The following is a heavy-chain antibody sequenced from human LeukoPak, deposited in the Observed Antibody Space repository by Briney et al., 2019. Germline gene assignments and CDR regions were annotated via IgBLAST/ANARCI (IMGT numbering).Heavy chain of an antibody. J-gene: IGHJ4*01. CDR1: GGSISSSSYY. CDR3: AGRVARSGYHDY. Sequence: SETLSLTCTVSGGSISSSSYYWGWIRQPPGKRLEWIGYIYYSGSTSYNPSLKTRVTISVDTSKNQFSLRLSSVTAPDPAWYYCAGRVARSGYHDYWGQGTLVTVSS. CDR2: IYYSGST. D-gene: IGHD3-22*01. V-gene: IGHV4-39*01.